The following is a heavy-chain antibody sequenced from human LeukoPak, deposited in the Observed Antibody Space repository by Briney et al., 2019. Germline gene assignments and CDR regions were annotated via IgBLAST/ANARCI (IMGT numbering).Heavy chain of an antibody. J-gene: IGHJ4*02. CDR3: ARDLSGPSLY. D-gene: IGHD6-25*01. V-gene: IGHV3-7*01. Sequence: GGSLRLSCVVSGFTFSDYWMSWVRQAPGKGLEWLINIRPDGGEKYFVDSVKGRFTISRDNAKNSLYLQMNSLRAEDTAVYYCARDLSGPSLYWGQGTPVTVSS. CDR1: GFTFSDYW. CDR2: IRPDGGEK.